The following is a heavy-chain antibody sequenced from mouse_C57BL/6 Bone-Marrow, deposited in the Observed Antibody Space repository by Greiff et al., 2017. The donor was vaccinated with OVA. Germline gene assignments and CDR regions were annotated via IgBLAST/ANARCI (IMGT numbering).Heavy chain of an antibody. V-gene: IGHV2-2*01. CDR3: ARIPHYYGSSSYAMDY. D-gene: IGHD1-1*01. Sequence: QVQLQQSGPGLVQPSQSLSITCTVSGFSLTSYGVHWVRQSPGKGLEWLGVIWSGGSTDYNAAFISSLSISKDNSKSQVFFKMNSLQADDTAIYYCARIPHYYGSSSYAMDYWGQGTSVTVSS. CDR1: GFSLTSYG. CDR2: IWSGGST. J-gene: IGHJ4*01.